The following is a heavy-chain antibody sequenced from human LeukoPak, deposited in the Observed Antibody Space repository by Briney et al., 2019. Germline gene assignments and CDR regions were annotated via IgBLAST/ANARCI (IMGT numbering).Heavy chain of an antibody. V-gene: IGHV3-23*01. CDR2: ISGSGGST. CDR3: AKAVVGHLWYFDY. CDR1: GFTVSYNY. J-gene: IGHJ4*02. Sequence: PGGSLRLSCAASGFTVSYNYMSWVRQAPGKGLEWVSAISGSGGSTYYADSVKGRFTISRDNSKNTLYLQMNSLRAEDTAVYYCAKAVVGHLWYFDYWGQGTLVTVSS. D-gene: IGHD3-22*01.